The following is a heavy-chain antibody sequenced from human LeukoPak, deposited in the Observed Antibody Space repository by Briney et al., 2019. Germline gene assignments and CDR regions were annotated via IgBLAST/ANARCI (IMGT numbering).Heavy chain of an antibody. CDR2: IYHSGST. V-gene: IGHV4-59*01. CDR1: GDSISSYY. Sequence: SETLSLTCTVSGDSISSYYWNWIRQPPGKGLESIGYIYHSGSTNYNPSLKSRVTISADTSKDQFSLKLASVTAADTAVYYCATGYSSTWYYFDYWGQGTLVTVSS. D-gene: IGHD6-13*01. J-gene: IGHJ4*02. CDR3: ATGYSSTWYYFDY.